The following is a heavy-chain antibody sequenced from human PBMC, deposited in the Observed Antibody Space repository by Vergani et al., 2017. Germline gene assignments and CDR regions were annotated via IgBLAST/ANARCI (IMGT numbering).Heavy chain of an antibody. CDR1: GGSISSYY. CDR3: ARAHCSSTSCYDWGAFDI. CDR2: IYYSGST. V-gene: IGHV4-59*01. Sequence: QVQLQESGPGLVKPSETLSLTCTVSGGSISSYYWSWIRQPPGKGLEWIGYIYYSGSTNYNPSLKSRVTISVDTSKNQFSLKLSSVTAADTAVYYCARAHCSSTSCYDWGAFDIWGQGTMVTVSS. D-gene: IGHD2-2*01. J-gene: IGHJ3*02.